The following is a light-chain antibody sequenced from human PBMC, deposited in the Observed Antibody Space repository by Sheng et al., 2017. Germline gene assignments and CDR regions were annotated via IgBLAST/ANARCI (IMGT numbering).Light chain of an antibody. CDR2: GAS. CDR3: QQYKTYPRT. J-gene: IGKJ1*01. CDR1: QSVSSN. V-gene: IGKV3-15*01. Sequence: ETVMTQSPATLSVSPGERATLSCRASQSVSSNLAWYQQKPGQAPRLLIYGASTRATGIPARFSGSGSGTEFILTISSLQPVDFATYYCQQYKTYPRTFGQGTKVEIK.